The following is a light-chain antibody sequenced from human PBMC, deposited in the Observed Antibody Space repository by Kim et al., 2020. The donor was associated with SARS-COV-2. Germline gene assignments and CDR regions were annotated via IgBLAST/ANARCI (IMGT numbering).Light chain of an antibody. CDR3: QQCGISPRT. J-gene: IGKJ4*01. Sequence: EIVLTQSPGTLSLSPGDTATLSCRASQSVSSSHLAWYQQKPGQAPSLLIYGASKRATGTPDRFSGSGSGTDFTLTISRLEPEDFAVYYCQQCGISPRTFGGGTRVEIK. CDR2: GAS. CDR1: QSVSSSH. V-gene: IGKV3-20*01.